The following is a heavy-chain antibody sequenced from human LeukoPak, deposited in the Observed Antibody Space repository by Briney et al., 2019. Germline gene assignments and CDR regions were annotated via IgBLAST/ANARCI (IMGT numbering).Heavy chain of an antibody. Sequence: ASVKVSCKASGYTFTGYYMHWVRQAPGQGLEWMGRINPNSGGTNYAKKFQGRVTMTRDTSISTAYMELSRLRADDTAVYYCARDRGGGVIIDYWGQGTLVTVSS. CDR1: GYTFTGYY. V-gene: IGHV1-2*06. J-gene: IGHJ4*02. CDR2: INPNSGGT. CDR3: ARDRGGGVIIDY. D-gene: IGHD3-16*02.